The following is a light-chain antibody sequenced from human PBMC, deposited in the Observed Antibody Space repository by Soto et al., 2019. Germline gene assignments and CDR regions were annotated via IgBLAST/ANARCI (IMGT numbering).Light chain of an antibody. CDR2: EAS. V-gene: IGKV1-5*03. CDR3: QQYNGYWT. J-gene: IGKJ1*01. Sequence: DIQMTQSPSTLSASVGDRVTITCRASQSISGSLAWYQQKPGKAPKLLIYEASNLKSGVPSRFSGSGSGTEYTLTISSLQPDESASYYCQQYNGYWTFGQGTRVELK. CDR1: QSISGS.